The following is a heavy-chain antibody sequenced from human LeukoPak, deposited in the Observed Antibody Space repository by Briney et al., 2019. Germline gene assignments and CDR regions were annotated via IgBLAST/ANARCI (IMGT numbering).Heavy chain of an antibody. D-gene: IGHD5-12*01. CDR2: SNGNGSST. CDR1: GFALSTYS. V-gene: IGHV3-74*01. CDR3: ARWWLRSGDY. Sequence: PGGSLRLSCVASGFALSTYSMTWVRQAPGKGLGCVSRSNGNGSSTIYADSVKGRFTTSRDNTKNTPFLQMNSLRAEATAVYYCARWWLRSGDYWGQGTLVTVSS. J-gene: IGHJ4*02.